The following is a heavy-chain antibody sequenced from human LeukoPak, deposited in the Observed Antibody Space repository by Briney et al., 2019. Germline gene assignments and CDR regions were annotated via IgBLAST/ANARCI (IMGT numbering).Heavy chain of an antibody. J-gene: IGHJ6*02. D-gene: IGHD2-2*01. CDR1: GFSFVKSG. Sequence: AGGSLRLSCAASGFSFVKSGMHWVRQAPGKGLEWVALISYDGNNRHYADSVKGRFTISRDDSKSTMYLQIDSLRPEDTAVYYCAKDNEICASSSCYSGYYAMDVWGQGTTVIVSS. V-gene: IGHV3-30*18. CDR3: AKDNEICASSSCYSGYYAMDV. CDR2: ISYDGNNR.